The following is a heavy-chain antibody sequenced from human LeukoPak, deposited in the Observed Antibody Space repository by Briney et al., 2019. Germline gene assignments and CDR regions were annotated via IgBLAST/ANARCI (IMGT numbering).Heavy chain of an antibody. CDR2: IYTSGST. D-gene: IGHD5-18*01. V-gene: IGHV4-4*07. CDR1: GGSISSYY. Sequence: PSETLSLTCTVSGGSISSYYWSWIRQPAGKGLEWIGRIYTSGSTNYNPSLKSRVTISVDTSKNQFSLKLSSVTAADTAVYYCARDIRTIQLTRHPFDYWGQGTLVTVSS. J-gene: IGHJ4*02. CDR3: ARDIRTIQLTRHPFDY.